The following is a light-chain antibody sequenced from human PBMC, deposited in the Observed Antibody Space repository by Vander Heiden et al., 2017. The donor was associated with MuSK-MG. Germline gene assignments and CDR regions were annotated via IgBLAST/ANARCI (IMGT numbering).Light chain of an antibody. CDR2: ATT. Sequence: PATLSLSPGERATLSCRASQSVGSYLVAWFQKSPGEPPRLINYATTRSAGSIPDRFSGGGSATEFTITSSRVAPEDFALYFWQRSDGSVFTFGGGTKVEIK. CDR1: QSVGSYL. CDR3: QRSDGSVFT. J-gene: IGKJ4*01. V-gene: IGKV3-20*01.